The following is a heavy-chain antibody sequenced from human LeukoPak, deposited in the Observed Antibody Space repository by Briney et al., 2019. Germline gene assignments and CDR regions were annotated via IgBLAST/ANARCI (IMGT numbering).Heavy chain of an antibody. V-gene: IGHV4-38-2*02. Sequence: SETLSLTCTVSGYSISSGYYWGWIRQPPGKGLEWIGSIYHSGSTYYNPSLKSRVTISVDTSKNQFSLKLSSVTAADTAVYYFARDPGAYDYDWFDPWGQGTLVTVSS. CDR2: IYHSGST. CDR1: GYSISSGYY. J-gene: IGHJ5*02. CDR3: ARDPGAYDYDWFDP. D-gene: IGHD5-12*01.